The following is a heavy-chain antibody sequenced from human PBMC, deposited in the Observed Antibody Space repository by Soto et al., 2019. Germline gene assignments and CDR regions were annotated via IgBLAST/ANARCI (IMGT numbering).Heavy chain of an antibody. D-gene: IGHD2-2*01. Sequence: GGSLRLSCAASGFTFNNYWMSWVRQAPGKGLEWVAHIKTDGSEKYYVDSVKGRFTISRDNAQSSVYLQMNSLRAEDTAMYYCVRTARSSSDYWGQGTLVTVSS. CDR3: VRTARSSSDY. CDR1: GFTFNNYW. CDR2: IKTDGSEK. J-gene: IGHJ4*02. V-gene: IGHV3-7*01.